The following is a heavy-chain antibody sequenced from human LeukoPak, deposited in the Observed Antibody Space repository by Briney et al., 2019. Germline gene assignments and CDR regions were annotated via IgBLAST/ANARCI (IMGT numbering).Heavy chain of an antibody. Sequence: PSETLSPTCAVSGYSISSGYYWGWIRQPPGKGLVWIGSMYHSGSTYYNPSLKSRVTMSIDTSKNQFSLKLSSVTAADTAVYYCATAYCRGGSCYQAYDAFDIWGQGTMVTVSS. V-gene: IGHV4-38-2*01. CDR1: GYSISSGYY. J-gene: IGHJ3*02. CDR3: ATAYCRGGSCYQAYDAFDI. CDR2: MYHSGST. D-gene: IGHD2-15*01.